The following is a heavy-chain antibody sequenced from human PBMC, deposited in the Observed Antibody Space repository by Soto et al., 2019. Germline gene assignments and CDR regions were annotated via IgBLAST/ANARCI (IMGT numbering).Heavy chain of an antibody. CDR2: IIPIFGNT. CDR1: GGTFSSYA. D-gene: IGHD3-10*01. V-gene: IGHV1-18*01. CDR3: ARDPQWFGELSQKYYFDY. Sequence: ASVKVSCKASGGTFSSYAISWVRQAPGQGLEWMGGIIPIFGNTNYAQKLQGRVTMTTDTSTSTAYMELRSLRSDDTAVYYCARDPQWFGELSQKYYFDYWGQGTLVTVSS. J-gene: IGHJ4*02.